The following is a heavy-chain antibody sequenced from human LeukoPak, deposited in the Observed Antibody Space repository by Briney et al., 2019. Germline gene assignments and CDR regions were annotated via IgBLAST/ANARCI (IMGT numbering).Heavy chain of an antibody. D-gene: IGHD3-22*01. CDR1: GYTFGDYW. Sequence: AGGSLRLSCEVSGYTFGDYWMHWVRQPPGKGLVWVSRINGDERSRAYADSVKGRFTISRDNSKNTLYLQMNSLRAEDTAVYYCAKEMYYYDSSGYETFDYWGQGTLVTVPS. CDR3: AKEMYYYDSSGYETFDY. CDR2: INGDERSR. V-gene: IGHV3-74*01. J-gene: IGHJ4*02.